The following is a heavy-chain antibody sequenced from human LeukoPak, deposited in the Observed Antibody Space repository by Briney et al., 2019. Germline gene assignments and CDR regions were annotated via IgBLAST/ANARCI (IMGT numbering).Heavy chain of an antibody. CDR3: ARLSVGTTIFFDH. J-gene: IGHJ4*02. V-gene: IGHV4-59*04. CDR2: IYYSGST. D-gene: IGHD1-1*01. Sequence: SETLSLTCTVSGGSISSYYWSWIRQPPGKGLEWIGTIYYSGSTYYNPSLKSRVTISVDTSKNQFSLKLSSVSAADTALYYCARLSVGTTIFFDHWGQGTLVTVSS. CDR1: GGSISSYY.